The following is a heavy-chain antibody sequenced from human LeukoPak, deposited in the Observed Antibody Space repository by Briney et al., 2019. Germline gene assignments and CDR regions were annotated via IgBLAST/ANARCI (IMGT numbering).Heavy chain of an antibody. V-gene: IGHV3-21*01. CDR3: ARVRFSDRAFDI. CDR1: GFTFSSYS. Sequence: GGSLRLSCAASGFTFSSYSMNWVRQAPGKGLEWVSSISSSSSYIYYADSVKGRFTISRDNAKNSLYLQMNSLRAEDTAVYYCARVRFSDRAFDIWGQGTMVTVSS. J-gene: IGHJ3*02. D-gene: IGHD5-24*01. CDR2: ISSSSSYI.